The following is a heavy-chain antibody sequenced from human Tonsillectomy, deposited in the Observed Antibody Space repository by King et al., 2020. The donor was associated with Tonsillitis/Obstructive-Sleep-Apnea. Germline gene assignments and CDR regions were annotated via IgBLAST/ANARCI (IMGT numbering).Heavy chain of an antibody. J-gene: IGHJ4*02. D-gene: IGHD3-22*01. CDR1: GFTFDDYA. CDR2: ISWNSGDI. Sequence: VQLVESGGGLVQPGRSLRLSCAASGFTFDDYAMHWVRQAPGKGLEWVSGISWNSGDIGYADSVKGRFTISRDNAKNSLYLQMNSLRAEDTALYYCAKAHGSSGYLSVDYCGQGTLVTVSS. V-gene: IGHV3-9*01. CDR3: AKAHGSSGYLSVDY.